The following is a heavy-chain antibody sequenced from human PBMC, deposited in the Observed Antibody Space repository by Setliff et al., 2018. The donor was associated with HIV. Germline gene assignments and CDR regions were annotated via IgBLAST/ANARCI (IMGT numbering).Heavy chain of an antibody. CDR2: ITPNSGGT. CDR1: GYTFTGYY. V-gene: IGHV1-2*02. D-gene: IGHD4-17*01. J-gene: IGHJ1*01. CDR3: ARDQGVWDYGGGSLLREYFHQ. Sequence: GASVKVSCKASGYTFTGYYMHWVRQAPGQGLEWMGWITPNSGGTNYAQKFQGRVTMTRDTSISTAYMGLSRLRSDDTAVHYCARDQGVWDYGGGSLLREYFHQWGQGTLVTVSS.